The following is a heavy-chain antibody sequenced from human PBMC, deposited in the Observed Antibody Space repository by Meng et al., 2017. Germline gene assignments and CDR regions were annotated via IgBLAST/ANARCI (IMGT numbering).Heavy chain of an antibody. CDR3: ARDEDISAAGKLFGDY. D-gene: IGHD6-13*01. CDR2: IDPNSGVT. J-gene: IGHJ4*02. CDR1: GYSFTAYY. Sequence: GQLVQSGAEVNKPGASVKVSCKPSGYSFTAYYIHWLRQAPGQGLEWMGRIDPNSGVTEYAHKFHGRVTVTGDTSISTAYMELRRLTSDDTAVYYCARDEDISAAGKLFGDYWGQGTLVTVSS. V-gene: IGHV1-2*06.